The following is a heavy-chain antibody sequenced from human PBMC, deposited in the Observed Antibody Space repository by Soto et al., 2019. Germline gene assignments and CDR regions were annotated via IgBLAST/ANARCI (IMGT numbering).Heavy chain of an antibody. CDR3: ARGLRYFVNFLDD. D-gene: IGHD3-9*01. J-gene: IGHJ4*02. CDR1: GGSISSYY. CDR2: IYHSGST. V-gene: IGHV4-59*12. Sequence: PSETLSLTCTVSGGSISSYYWNWIRQPPGKGLEWIGYIYHSGSTYYNPSLKSRVTISVDRSKNQFSLKLSSVTAADTAVYYCARGLRYFVNFLDDWGQGTLVTVSS.